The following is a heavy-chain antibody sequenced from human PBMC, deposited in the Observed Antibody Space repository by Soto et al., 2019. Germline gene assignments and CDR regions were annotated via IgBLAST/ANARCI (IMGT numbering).Heavy chain of an antibody. Sequence: EEQLVESGGDLVQPGGSLRLSCAASGFTVSNNYMSWVRQAPGKGREWVSLIYSGGSTYYADSVKGRFTISRDSSKNTLYLQMNSLRGEDRAMDYCAAYRPRGYWGQGTLVTVPS. D-gene: IGHD3-16*01. J-gene: IGHJ4*02. CDR2: IYSGGST. CDR1: GFTVSNNY. CDR3: AAYRPRGY. V-gene: IGHV3-66*01.